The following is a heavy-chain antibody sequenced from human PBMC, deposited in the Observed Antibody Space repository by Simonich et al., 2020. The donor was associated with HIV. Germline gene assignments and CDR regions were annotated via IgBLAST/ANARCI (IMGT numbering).Heavy chain of an antibody. CDR1: GGSFSGYY. CDR2: NKHSGTT. Sequence: QVQLQQWGAGLLKPSETLSLTCAVYGGSFSGYYWSWIRQPPGKGLEWIAENKHSGTTNYNPSLTRRVTISVDTSKNQFSLKLSSVTAADTAVYYCARRHPTTVTTPYFDYWGQGTLVTVSS. CDR3: ARRHPTTVTTPYFDY. J-gene: IGHJ4*02. V-gene: IGHV4-34*01. D-gene: IGHD4-17*01.